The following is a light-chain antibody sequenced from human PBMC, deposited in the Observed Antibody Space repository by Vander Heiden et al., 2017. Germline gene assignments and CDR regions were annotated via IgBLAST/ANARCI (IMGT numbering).Light chain of an antibody. CDR1: QSVSSSY. CDR3: QQYGSSPVT. CDR2: GAS. V-gene: IGKV3-20*01. J-gene: IGKJ2*01. Sequence: DILLTQPPGTLSLSPAARATLSCRASQSVSSSYLAWYQQKPGQAPRLLIYGASSRATGIPDRFSGSGSGTDFTLTISRLEPEDFAVYYCQQYGSSPVTFGQGTKLEIK.